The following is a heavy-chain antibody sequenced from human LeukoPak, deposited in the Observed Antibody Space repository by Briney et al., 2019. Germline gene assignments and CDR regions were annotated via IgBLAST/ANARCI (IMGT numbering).Heavy chain of an antibody. CDR2: ISYDGSNK. CDR1: GFTFSGYA. CDR3: ARAWMATIIDY. J-gene: IGHJ4*02. V-gene: IGHV3-30-3*01. Sequence: GGSLRLSCAASGFTFSGYAMHWVRQAPGKGLEWVSVISYDGSNKYCADSVKGRFTISRDNSKNTLYLQMSSLRAEDTAMYYCARAWMATIIDYWGQGTLVTVSS. D-gene: IGHD5-24*01.